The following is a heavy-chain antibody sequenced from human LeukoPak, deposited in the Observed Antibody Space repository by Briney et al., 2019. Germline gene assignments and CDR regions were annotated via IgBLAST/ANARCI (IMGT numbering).Heavy chain of an antibody. CDR1: GFSFSDHA. V-gene: IGHV3-23*01. CDR2: VSGSGGST. D-gene: IGHD3-10*01. Sequence: GGSLRLSCAASGFSFSDHAMSWVRQAPGKELEWVSAVSGSGGSTYYADSVKGRFTISRDNSKSTLYLQMNSLRAEDTAVYYCAKAPLFDYYGSGSYLDHWGQGTLVTVSS. J-gene: IGHJ4*02. CDR3: AKAPLFDYYGSGSYLDH.